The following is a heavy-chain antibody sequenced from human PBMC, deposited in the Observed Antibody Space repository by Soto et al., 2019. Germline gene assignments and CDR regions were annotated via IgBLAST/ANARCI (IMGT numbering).Heavy chain of an antibody. D-gene: IGHD3-22*01. CDR2: INHSGST. V-gene: IGHV4-34*01. Sequence: PLETLSLTCAVYGGSISGYYWSWIRQPPGKGLEWIGEINHSGSTNYIPSLKSRVTISVDTSKNQFSLKLSSVTAADTAVYYCARGQRRIIMIVVAPGSAFDIWGQGTMVTVSS. CDR3: ARGQRRIIMIVVAPGSAFDI. J-gene: IGHJ3*02. CDR1: GGSISGYY.